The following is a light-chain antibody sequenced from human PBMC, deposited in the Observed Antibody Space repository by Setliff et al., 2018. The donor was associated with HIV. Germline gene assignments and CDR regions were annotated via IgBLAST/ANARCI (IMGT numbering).Light chain of an antibody. Sequence: QSVLTQPASVSGSPGQSITISCTGTSSDVGGYNYVSWYQQHPGKAPKLMIYEVSNRPSGVSNRFSGSKSGNTASLTISGLQAEDEADYYCSSYTSSSTLYVFGGGT. CDR2: EVS. CDR1: SSDVGGYNY. V-gene: IGLV2-14*01. CDR3: SSYTSSSTLYV. J-gene: IGLJ3*02.